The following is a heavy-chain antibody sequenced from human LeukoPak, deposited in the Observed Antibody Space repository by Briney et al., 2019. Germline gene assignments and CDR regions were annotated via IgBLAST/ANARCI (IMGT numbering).Heavy chain of an antibody. D-gene: IGHD4-23*01. J-gene: IGHJ4*02. CDR3: ARGGNSKASDY. V-gene: IGHV4-59*01. Sequence: NASETLSLTCTVSGGSISSYYWSWIRQPPGKGLEWIGYIYYSGSTNYNPSLKSRVTISVDTSKIQFSLKLSSVTAADTAVYYCARGGNSKASDYWGQGTLVTVSS. CDR2: IYYSGST. CDR1: GGSISSYY.